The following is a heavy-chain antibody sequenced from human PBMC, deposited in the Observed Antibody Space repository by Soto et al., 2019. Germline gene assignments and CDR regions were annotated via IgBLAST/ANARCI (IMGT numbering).Heavy chain of an antibody. CDR1: GGSFSGYY. V-gene: IGHV4-34*01. CDR3: ARGPRWIVVGYYYGMDV. J-gene: IGHJ6*02. D-gene: IGHD2-15*01. CDR2: INHSGST. Sequence: SETLSLTCAVYGGSFSGYYWSWIRQPPGKGLEWIGEINHSGSTNYNPSLKSRVTISVDTSKNQFSLKLSSVTAADTAVYYCARGPRWIVVGYYYGMDVWGQGTTVTVSS.